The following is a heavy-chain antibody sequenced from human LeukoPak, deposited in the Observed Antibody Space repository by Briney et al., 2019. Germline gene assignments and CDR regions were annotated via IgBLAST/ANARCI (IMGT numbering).Heavy chain of an antibody. D-gene: IGHD3-3*01. CDR1: GFTFTSSA. J-gene: IGHJ4*02. V-gene: IGHV1-58*01. CDR2: IVVGSGNT. CDR3: AANKGSGYDFWSGLNSEFDY. Sequence: SVKVSCKASGFTFTSSAVQWVRQARGQCLEWIGWIVVGSGNTNYAQKFQERVTITRDMSTSTAYMELSSLRSEDTAVYYCAANKGSGYDFWSGLNSEFDYWGQGTLVTVSS.